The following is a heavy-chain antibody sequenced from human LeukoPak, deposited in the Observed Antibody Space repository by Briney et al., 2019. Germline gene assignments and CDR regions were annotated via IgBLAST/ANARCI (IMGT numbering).Heavy chain of an antibody. D-gene: IGHD5-12*01. J-gene: IGHJ3*02. Sequence: GGSLRLSCAASGFTFISYAMSWVRPTPGKGLEWVSAISASGGSTYYADSVKGRFTISRDNSKNTLYLQMNSLRAEDTALYYCARDPNSGSPRDDAFDIWGQGTMVTVSS. V-gene: IGHV3-23*01. CDR3: ARDPNSGSPRDDAFDI. CDR2: ISASGGST. CDR1: GFTFISYA.